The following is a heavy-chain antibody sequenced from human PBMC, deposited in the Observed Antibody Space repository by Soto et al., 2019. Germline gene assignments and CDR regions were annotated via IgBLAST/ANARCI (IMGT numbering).Heavy chain of an antibody. CDR3: ARGWEVPAATFDS. CDR2: MTPHSGKT. D-gene: IGHD2-2*01. V-gene: IGHV1-8*01. J-gene: IGHJ4*02. CDR1: GYTFTTYD. Sequence: QVQLVQSGAEVKKPGTSVKVSCKASGYTFTTYDINWVRQAPGQGLEWMGWMTPHSGKTGYAPKFQGRVTMTGDTSISTAYMELSSLRSEDTAVYFCARGWEVPAATFDSWGQGTLVTVSS.